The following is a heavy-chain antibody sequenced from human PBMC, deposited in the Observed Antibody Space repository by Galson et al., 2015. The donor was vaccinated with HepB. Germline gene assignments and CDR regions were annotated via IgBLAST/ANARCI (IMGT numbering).Heavy chain of an antibody. CDR1: GLSLSTSGVG. V-gene: IGHV2-5*02. CDR3: AHGSHDYGDPGYFDY. Sequence: PALVKPTQTLTLTCTFSGLSLSTSGVGVGWIRQPPGKALEWLALIYWDDDKRYSPSLKSRLTITKDTSKNQVVLTMTNMDPVDTATYYCAHGSHDYGDPGYFDYWGQGTLVTVSS. J-gene: IGHJ4*02. D-gene: IGHD4-17*01. CDR2: IYWDDDK.